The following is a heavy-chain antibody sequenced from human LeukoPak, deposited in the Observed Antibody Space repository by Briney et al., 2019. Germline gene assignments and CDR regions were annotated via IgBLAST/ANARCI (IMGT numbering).Heavy chain of an antibody. D-gene: IGHD6-13*01. CDR3: SRERAGTIVDY. CDR2: IYHSGST. Sequence: SETLSLTCTVSGGSISSTTYYWGWLRQPPGKGLEWIGSIYHSGSTYDNPSLKRRVTISLDTSKNQCSLSLTSVTAAAAAVYYCSRERAGTIVDYWGQGTLVTVSS. J-gene: IGHJ4*02. V-gene: IGHV4-39*02. CDR1: GGSISSTTYY.